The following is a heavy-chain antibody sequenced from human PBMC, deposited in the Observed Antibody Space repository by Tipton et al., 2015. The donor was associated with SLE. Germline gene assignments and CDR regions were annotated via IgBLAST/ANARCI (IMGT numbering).Heavy chain of an antibody. D-gene: IGHD1-7*01. CDR3: ASGLTNYDY. CDR2: INEGAIT. V-gene: IGHV4-34*01. CDR1: GGSFSDYY. J-gene: IGHJ4*02. Sequence: LSCAVYGGSFSDYYWTWIRQPPGKGLEWIGEINEGAITNYNPSLRSRVTISVDTSKNQVSLKLSSVTAADTAVYYCASGLTNYDYWGQGTLVTVSS.